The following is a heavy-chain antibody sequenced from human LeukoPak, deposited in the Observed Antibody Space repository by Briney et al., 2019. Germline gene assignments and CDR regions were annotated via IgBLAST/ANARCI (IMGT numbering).Heavy chain of an antibody. CDR3: ARDLRGAAAGPYFDY. D-gene: IGHD6-13*01. V-gene: IGHV4-30-4*02. CDR1: GGSISSGDYY. CDR2: IFYSGST. Sequence: ASETLSLTCTVSGGSISSGDYYWSWIRQPPGKGLEWIGYIFYSGSTYYDPSLKSRLTISVDTSKNQFSLKLSSVTAADTAVYYCARDLRGAAAGPYFDYWGQGTLVTVSS. J-gene: IGHJ4*02.